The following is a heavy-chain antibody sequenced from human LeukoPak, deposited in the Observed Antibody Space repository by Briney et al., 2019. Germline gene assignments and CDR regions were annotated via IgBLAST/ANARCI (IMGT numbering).Heavy chain of an antibody. D-gene: IGHD6-19*01. CDR3: AQRRLSRGWYVVHY. Sequence: ASVEVSCEASGYTFTSYGISGVRQAPGQGLEGMGWISAYNGNTNYAQKLQGRVTMTTDTSTSTAYMELRSLRSDDTAVYYCAQRRLSRGWYVVHYWGQEAPLTIAS. J-gene: IGHJ4*02. CDR1: GYTFTSYG. V-gene: IGHV1-18*01. CDR2: ISAYNGNT.